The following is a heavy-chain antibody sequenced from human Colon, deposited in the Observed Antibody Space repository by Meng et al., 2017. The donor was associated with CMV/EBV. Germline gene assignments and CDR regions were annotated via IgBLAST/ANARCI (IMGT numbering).Heavy chain of an antibody. J-gene: IGHJ1*01. CDR2: MDPTTGRT. D-gene: IGHD3-16*01. Sequence: QLVEAGGGVRIAGASVKVSSKASGYTFIGYYIHWARQAPGQGLEWMGWMDPTTGRTDYAQKFQGTVTMTRDTSISTAYLELSRLTCDDTAVYFCASHSSYVWGSHHWGQGTLVTVSS. CDR3: ASHSSYVWGSHH. CDR1: GYTFIGYY. V-gene: IGHV1-2*02.